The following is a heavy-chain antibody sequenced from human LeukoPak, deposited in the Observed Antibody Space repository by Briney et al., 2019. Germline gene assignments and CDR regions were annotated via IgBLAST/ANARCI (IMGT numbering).Heavy chain of an antibody. CDR3: ARSGWLPRGELDL. CDR1: GGSISSYY. CDR2: IYYSGST. D-gene: IGHD5-24*01. J-gene: IGHJ2*01. V-gene: IGHV4-59*08. Sequence: PSETLSLTCTVSGGSISSYYWSWIRQPPGKGLEWIGYIYYSGSTNYNPSLKSRVTISVDTSKNQFSLKLSSVTAADTAVYYCARSGWLPRGELDLWGRGTLVTVSS.